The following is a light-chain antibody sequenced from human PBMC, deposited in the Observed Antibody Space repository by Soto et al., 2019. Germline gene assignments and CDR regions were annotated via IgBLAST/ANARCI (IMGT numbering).Light chain of an antibody. J-gene: IGLJ1*01. CDR3: AAWDATLDGYV. CDR2: SYD. Sequence: PVLTQPASASGTPLQRVTISCSTSSSNLGDNTVNWYQHVPGTAPKLLIYSYDQRPSGVPDRFSGSRSGTSASLAISGHQSEDGADYYCAAWDATLDGYVFGTGTKVTV. V-gene: IGLV1-44*01. CDR1: SSNLGDNT.